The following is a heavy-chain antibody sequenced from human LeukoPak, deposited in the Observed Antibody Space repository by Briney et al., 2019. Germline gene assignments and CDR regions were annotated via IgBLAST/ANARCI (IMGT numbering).Heavy chain of an antibody. CDR1: GYTLTELS. Sequence: ASVKVSCKVSGYTLTELSMHWVRQAPGKGLEWMGGFDPEDGETIYAQKFQGRVTMTRNTSISTAYMELSSLRSEDTAVYYCARGPDYDSSWFDPWGQGTLVTVSS. V-gene: IGHV1-24*01. D-gene: IGHD3-3*01. J-gene: IGHJ5*02. CDR2: FDPEDGET. CDR3: ARGPDYDSSWFDP.